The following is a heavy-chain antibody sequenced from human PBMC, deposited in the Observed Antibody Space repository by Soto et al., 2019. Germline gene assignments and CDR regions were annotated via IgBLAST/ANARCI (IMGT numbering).Heavy chain of an antibody. J-gene: IGHJ6*02. CDR2: LSYDGSNK. V-gene: IGHV3-30*18. Sequence: QVQLVESGGGVVQPGRSLRLSCAASGFTFSSYGMHWVRQAPGKGLEWVAVLSYDGSNKYYADSVKGRFTISRDNSKNARYLQMNSLRADDTAVYCCAKEAGPAAIRRVSEGMDVWGQGTTVTVSS. CDR3: AKEAGPAAIRRVSEGMDV. D-gene: IGHD2-2*01. CDR1: GFTFSSYG.